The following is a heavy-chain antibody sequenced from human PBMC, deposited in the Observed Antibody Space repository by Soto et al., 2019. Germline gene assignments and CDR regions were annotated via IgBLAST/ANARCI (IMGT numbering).Heavy chain of an antibody. Sequence: PGGSLRLSCAASGITFSSYWMSWVRQAPGKWLEWVANIKTDGSEKYYMDSVRGRFTTSRDNARNSFFLQMNSLTGADTAVYYCTRHGFPFALDVWGVLXSVTV. D-gene: IGHD3-10*01. J-gene: IGHJ6*02. V-gene: IGHV3-7*03. CDR1: GITFSSYW. CDR3: TRHGFPFALDV. CDR2: IKTDGSEK.